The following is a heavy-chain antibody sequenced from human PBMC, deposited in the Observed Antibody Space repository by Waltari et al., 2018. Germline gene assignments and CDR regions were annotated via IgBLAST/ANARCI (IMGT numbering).Heavy chain of an antibody. CDR3: ARDLLYIGGNYFYSGLDV. Sequence: QVQLLESGPGLVKPSETLSLTCTVSGDSISGYYWSWIRQPAGQGLELIGRIHTTGRTSYNPSLKTRLTLSLDTSTNQFSLKLSSLTAADTAVYYCARDLLYIGGNYFYSGLDVWGQGTTVTVSS. D-gene: IGHD1-26*01. CDR1: GDSISGYY. CDR2: IHTTGRT. V-gene: IGHV4-4*07. J-gene: IGHJ6*02.